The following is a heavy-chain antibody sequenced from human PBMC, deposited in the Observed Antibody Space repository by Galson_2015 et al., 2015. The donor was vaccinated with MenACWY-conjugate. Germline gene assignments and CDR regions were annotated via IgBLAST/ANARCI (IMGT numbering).Heavy chain of an antibody. CDR2: IHSSGYT. CDR1: GGSVGSGSSY. V-gene: IGHV4-61*01. Sequence: SETLSLTCSVSGGSVGSGSSYWGWMRQSPGEGLEWIGYIHSSGYTKYTPSLRSRVTISLDTSKNQFSLMLSSVTAADTAVYYCASLPQGYCSSTNCFGWFDPWGQGTLVTVSS. J-gene: IGHJ5*02. CDR3: ASLPQGYCSSTNCFGWFDP. D-gene: IGHD2-2*01.